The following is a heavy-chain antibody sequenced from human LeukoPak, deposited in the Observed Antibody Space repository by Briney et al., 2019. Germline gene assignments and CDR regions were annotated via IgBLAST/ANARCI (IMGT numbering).Heavy chain of an antibody. CDR3: AKDIRAWQQFIDS. D-gene: IGHD6-13*01. V-gene: IGHV3-30*02. CDR1: GFIFNSYG. J-gene: IGHJ4*02. Sequence: GGSLRLSCAASGFIFNSYGMHWVRQAPGKGLEWVAFIRYDGSNKYYADSVKGRFTISRDNSKNTLYLQMNSLRTEDTAVYYCAKDIRAWQQFIDSWGQGTLVTVSS. CDR2: IRYDGSNK.